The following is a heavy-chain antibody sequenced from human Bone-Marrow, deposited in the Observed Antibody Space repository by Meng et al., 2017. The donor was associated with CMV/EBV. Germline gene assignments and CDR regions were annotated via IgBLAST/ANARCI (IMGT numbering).Heavy chain of an antibody. CDR1: GGSFSGYY. V-gene: IGHV4-34*01. CDR3: ASLHGYCSSTSCYTP. D-gene: IGHD2-2*02. Sequence: SETLSLTCAVYGGSFSGYYWSWIRQPPGKGLEWIGEINHSGSTNYNPSLKSRVTISVDTSKNQFSLKRSSVTAADTAVYYCASLHGYCSSTSCYTPWGQGTMVTVSS. CDR2: INHSGST. J-gene: IGHJ3*01.